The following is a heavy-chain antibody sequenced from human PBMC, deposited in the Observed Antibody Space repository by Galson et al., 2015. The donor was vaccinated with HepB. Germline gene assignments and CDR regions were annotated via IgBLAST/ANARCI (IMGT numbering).Heavy chain of an antibody. CDR3: LSGQWLTRPFDY. CDR1: GFTYSDFA. D-gene: IGHD6-19*01. Sequence: SLRLSCAASGFTYSDFAMSWVRQAPGKGLEWVSALSGSGGSTYYAASVKGRFTIYRDNSKNKLHLQMNSLRAEDTALYYCLSGQWLTRPFDYWGQGTLVTVSS. V-gene: IGHV3-23*01. J-gene: IGHJ4*02. CDR2: LSGSGGST.